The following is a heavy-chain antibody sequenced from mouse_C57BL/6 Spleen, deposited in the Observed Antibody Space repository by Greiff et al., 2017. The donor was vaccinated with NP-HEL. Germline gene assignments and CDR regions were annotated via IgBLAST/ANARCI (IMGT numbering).Heavy chain of an antibody. CDR3: ARSNWDSWFAY. CDR2: ISYDGSN. CDR1: GYSITSGYY. J-gene: IGHJ3*01. Sequence: EVKLMESGPGLVKPSQSLSLTCSVTGYSITSGYYWNWIRQFPGNKLEWMGYISYDGSNNYNPSLKNRISITRDTSKNQFFLKLNSVTTEDTATYYCARSNWDSWFAYWGQGTLVTVSA. D-gene: IGHD4-1*01. V-gene: IGHV3-6*01.